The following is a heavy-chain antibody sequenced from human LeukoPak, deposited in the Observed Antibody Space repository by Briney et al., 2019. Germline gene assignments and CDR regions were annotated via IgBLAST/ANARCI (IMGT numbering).Heavy chain of an antibody. CDR3: AAGGGYDIDF. V-gene: IGHV1-18*01. D-gene: IGHD5-12*01. J-gene: IGHJ4*02. CDR2: ISVYNGNT. Sequence: ASVTVSCKASGYTFTSYDINWVRQAPGQGLEWMGWISVYNGNTNYAQKLQDRVTMTKDTSTSTAYMELRSLRSDDTAVYYCAAGGGYDIDFWGQGTLVTVSS. CDR1: GYTFTSYD.